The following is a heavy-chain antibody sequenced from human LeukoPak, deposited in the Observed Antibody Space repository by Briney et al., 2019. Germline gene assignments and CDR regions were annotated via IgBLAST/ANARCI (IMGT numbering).Heavy chain of an antibody. CDR1: GGSISSISSNNYH. CDR3: ARGRGFAFLRGDWFDP. CDR2: IYYSGST. J-gene: IGHJ5*02. V-gene: IGHV4-39*07. D-gene: IGHD3-3*02. Sequence: SETLSLTCIVSGGSISSISSNNYHWGWIRLPPGKGLEWIGSIYYSGSTYYNPSLKSRVTISVDTSKNQFSLKLSSVTAADTAVYYCARGRGFAFLRGDWFDPWGQGTLVTVSS.